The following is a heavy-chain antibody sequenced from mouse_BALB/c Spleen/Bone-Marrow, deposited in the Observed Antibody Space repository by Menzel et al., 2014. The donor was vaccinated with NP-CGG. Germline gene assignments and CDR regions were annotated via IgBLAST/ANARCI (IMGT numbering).Heavy chain of an antibody. J-gene: IGHJ3*01. CDR2: ISDGGTYT. CDR3: ARDGDYRYAWFAY. Sequence: DVHLVESGGGLVKPGGSLKLSCAASGFTFSDYYMYWVRQTPEKRPEWVATISDGGTYTYCPDSVKGRFTISRDNAKNNLYLQMSSLKSEDTAMYYCARDGDYRYAWFAYWGQGTLVTVSA. D-gene: IGHD2-14*01. CDR1: GFTFSDYY. V-gene: IGHV5-4*02.